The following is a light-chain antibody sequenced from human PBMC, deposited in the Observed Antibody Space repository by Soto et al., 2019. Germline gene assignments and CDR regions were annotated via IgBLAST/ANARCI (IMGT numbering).Light chain of an antibody. V-gene: IGLV2-8*01. CDR2: EVS. Sequence: QSALTQPPSASGSPGQSVTISCTGTSSDVGGYNYVSWYQQHPGKAPKLIISEVSKRPSGVPDRFSGSKSGNTASLTVSGLQAEDEADYYCSSYTDSSNYVFGTGTKVTVL. CDR3: SSYTDSSNYV. J-gene: IGLJ1*01. CDR1: SSDVGGYNY.